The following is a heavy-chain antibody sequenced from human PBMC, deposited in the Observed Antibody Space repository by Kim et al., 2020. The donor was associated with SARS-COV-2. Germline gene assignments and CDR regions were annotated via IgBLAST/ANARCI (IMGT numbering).Heavy chain of an antibody. CDR1: GFTLSSYW. J-gene: IGHJ2*01. CDR2: SNSDESSR. V-gene: IGHV3-74*01. D-gene: IGHD6-13*01. CDR3: ARRTATAGGYWYFDL. Sequence: GGSLRLSCAASGFTLSSYWMHWVRQAPGKGLVWVSRSNSDESSRSYAHSVKGRFSISRDNAKNTLYLQMNSLRAEDTAVYYCARRTATAGGYWYFDLWGR.